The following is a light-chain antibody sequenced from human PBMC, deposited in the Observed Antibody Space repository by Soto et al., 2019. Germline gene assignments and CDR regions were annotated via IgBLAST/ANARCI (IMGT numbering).Light chain of an antibody. CDR3: MLYMGGGLVV. CDR1: SGSVSTTYY. CDR2: STH. V-gene: IGLV8-61*01. Sequence: QTVVTQEPSFSVSPGGTVTLTCGFTSGSVSTTYYPSWYQQTPGQAPRTLIYSTHIRSSGVPDRFSGSILGNKAALTITGAQADDESDYHCMLYMGGGLVVFGGGTKLTVL. J-gene: IGLJ2*01.